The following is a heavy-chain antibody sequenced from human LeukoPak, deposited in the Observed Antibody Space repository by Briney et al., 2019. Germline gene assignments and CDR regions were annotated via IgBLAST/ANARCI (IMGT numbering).Heavy chain of an antibody. CDR1: GYTFTSYG. J-gene: IGHJ6*02. CDR2: ISAYNGNT. V-gene: IGHV1-18*01. Sequence: ASVKVSCKASGYTFTSYGISWVRQAPGQGLEWMGWISAYNGNTNYAQKLQGRVTMTTDTSTSTAYMELRSLRSDDTAVYYCARGDIVVVPATKHYYYYGMDVWGQGTTVTVSS. CDR3: ARGDIVVVPATKHYYYYGMDV. D-gene: IGHD2-2*01.